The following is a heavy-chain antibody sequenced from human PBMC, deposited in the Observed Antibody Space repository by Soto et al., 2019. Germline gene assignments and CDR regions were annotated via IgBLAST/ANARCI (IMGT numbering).Heavy chain of an antibody. J-gene: IGHJ4*02. CDR3: ARDRRLLMYYFDY. D-gene: IGHD3-16*01. CDR2: INPNSGGT. Sequence: GASVKVSCKASGYTFTGYYMHWVRQAPGQGLEWMGWINPNSGGTNYAQKFQGRVTMTRDTSISTAYMELSRLRSDDTAVYYCARDRRLLMYYFDYWGQGTLVTVSS. CDR1: GYTFTGYY. V-gene: IGHV1-2*02.